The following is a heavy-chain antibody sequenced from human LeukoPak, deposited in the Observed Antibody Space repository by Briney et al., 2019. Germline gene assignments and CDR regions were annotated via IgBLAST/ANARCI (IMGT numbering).Heavy chain of an antibody. D-gene: IGHD2/OR15-2a*01. J-gene: IGHJ4*02. Sequence: GGSLRLSCAASGFTFNTYAMTWVRQAPGKGLEWVSSINAYGGNTYYVDSVKGRFTISRDNSKNTLYLQMHSLRVEDTAVYYCARILSGFGSDYWGQGTLVTVS. CDR1: GFTFNTYA. CDR3: ARILSGFGSDY. CDR2: INAYGGNT. V-gene: IGHV3-23*01.